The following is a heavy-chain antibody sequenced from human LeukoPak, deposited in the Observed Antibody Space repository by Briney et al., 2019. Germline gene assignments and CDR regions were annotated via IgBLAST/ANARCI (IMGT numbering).Heavy chain of an antibody. CDR3: ARDWSGWWFVP. CDR1: GITVSSNY. D-gene: IGHD2-15*01. J-gene: IGHJ5*02. V-gene: IGHV3-66*01. CDR2: IYGGGST. Sequence: GGSLRLSCAASGITVSSNYMSWVRQAPGKGLECVSIIYGGGSTYYADSVKGRFSISRDNSKNTLYLQMNSLRAEDTAVYYCARDWSGWWFVPWGQGTLVTVSS.